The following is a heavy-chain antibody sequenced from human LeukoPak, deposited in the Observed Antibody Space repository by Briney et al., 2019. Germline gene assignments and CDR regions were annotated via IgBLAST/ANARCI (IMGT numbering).Heavy chain of an antibody. CDR2: ISSSSSYI. CDR1: GFTFSSYS. D-gene: IGHD3-10*01. V-gene: IGHV3-21*01. Sequence: GGSLRLSCAASGFTFSSYSMNWVRQAPGKGLEWVSSISSSSSYIYYADSVKGRFTISRDNSKNTLYLQMNSLRAEDTAVYYCAKLGDYGSGSYNYWGQGTLVTVSS. J-gene: IGHJ4*02. CDR3: AKLGDYGSGSYNY.